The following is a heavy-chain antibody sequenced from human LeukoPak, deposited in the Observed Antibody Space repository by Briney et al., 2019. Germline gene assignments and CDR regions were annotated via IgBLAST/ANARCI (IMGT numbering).Heavy chain of an antibody. CDR2: ISSSGSTI. CDR3: ARDSRTSDAFDI. CDR1: GFTLSSYE. J-gene: IGHJ3*02. V-gene: IGHV3-48*03. Sequence: PGGSLRLSCAASGFTLSSYEMNWVRQAPGKGLEWVSYISSSGSTIYYADSVKGRFTISRDNAKNSLYLQMNSLRAEDTAVYYCARDSRTSDAFDIWGQGTMVTVSS.